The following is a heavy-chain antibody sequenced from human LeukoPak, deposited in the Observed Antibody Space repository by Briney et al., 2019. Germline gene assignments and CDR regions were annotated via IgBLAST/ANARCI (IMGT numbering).Heavy chain of an antibody. CDR3: AKGQWLVRGLDFDY. CDR1: GFTVSSNY. CDR2: ISGSGGST. J-gene: IGHJ4*02. Sequence: GGSLRLSCAASGFTVSSNYMGWVRQAPGKGLEWVSAISGSGGSTYYADSAKGRFTISRDNSKNTLYLQMNSLRAEDTAVYYCAKGQWLVRGLDFDYWGQGTLVTVSS. V-gene: IGHV3-23*01. D-gene: IGHD6-19*01.